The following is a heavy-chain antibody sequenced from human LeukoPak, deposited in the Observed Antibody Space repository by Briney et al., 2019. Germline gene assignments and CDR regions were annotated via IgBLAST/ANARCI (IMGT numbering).Heavy chain of an antibody. CDR3: ARHRRGALPYYFDY. J-gene: IGHJ4*02. CDR1: GGSISSYY. CDR2: IYYSGST. V-gene: IGHV4-59*08. Sequence: SETLSLTCTVSGGSISSYYWSWIRQPPGKGLEWIGYIYYSGSTNYNPSLKSRVTISVDTSKNQFSLKLSSVTAADTAVYYCARHRRGALPYYFDYWGQGTLVTVSS. D-gene: IGHD3-10*01.